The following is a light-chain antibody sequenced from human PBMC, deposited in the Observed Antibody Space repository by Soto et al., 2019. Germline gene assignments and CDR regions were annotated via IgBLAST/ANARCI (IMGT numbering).Light chain of an antibody. V-gene: IGKV1-39*01. CDR3: QQSYSNPIT. J-gene: IGKJ5*01. CDR1: QSISTY. CDR2: AAS. Sequence: DIQMTQSPSSLSASVGDRVTLTCRPSQSISTYLNWYQEKPGKAPKLLISAASNLHSGVPSRFSGSGSGTDFTLTISSLQPEDFATYYCQQSYSNPITFGQGTRLE.